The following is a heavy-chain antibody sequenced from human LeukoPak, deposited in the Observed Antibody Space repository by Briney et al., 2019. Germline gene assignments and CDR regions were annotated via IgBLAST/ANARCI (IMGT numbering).Heavy chain of an antibody. Sequence: AESTKISCKGSGCSFTDYWIGWGRQMPPKRLEWMGIIYPGDSDTRYSPPFQGQDTISVDKSISTAYLQWSSLKASDTAMYYCSRRGATQGFDYWGQGTLVTVSS. V-gene: IGHV5-51*01. J-gene: IGHJ4*02. CDR1: GCSFTDYW. CDR3: SRRGATQGFDY. CDR2: IYPGDSDT. D-gene: IGHD1-26*01.